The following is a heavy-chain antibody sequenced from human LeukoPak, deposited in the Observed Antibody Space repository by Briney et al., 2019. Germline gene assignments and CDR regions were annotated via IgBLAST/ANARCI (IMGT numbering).Heavy chain of an antibody. CDR1: GGSISTYY. CDR3: ARDGYSGSDAL. CDR2: IYHSGST. V-gene: IGHV4-59*01. D-gene: IGHD5-12*01. Sequence: SETLSLTCTVSGGSISTYYWSWIRQPPGKGLEWIGYIYHSGSTNYNPSLKSRVTISVDTSQNQFYLKLSSVTTADTAVYYCARDGYSGSDALWGQGTLVTVSS. J-gene: IGHJ4*02.